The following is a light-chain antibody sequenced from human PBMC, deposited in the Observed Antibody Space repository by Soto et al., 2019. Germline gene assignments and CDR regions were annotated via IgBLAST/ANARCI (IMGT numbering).Light chain of an antibody. CDR1: QSIDTH. V-gene: IGKV1-39*01. CDR2: EAS. J-gene: IGKJ1*01. Sequence: DIRMTQSPSSLSASVGDRVTISCRASQSIDTHLNWYQQHPGKAPNALIYEASNLQSGVPTSFSGSGSGTDFSLTISGLQPADSATYYCQQTYSPPDTFGQGTKLEIK. CDR3: QQTYSPPDT.